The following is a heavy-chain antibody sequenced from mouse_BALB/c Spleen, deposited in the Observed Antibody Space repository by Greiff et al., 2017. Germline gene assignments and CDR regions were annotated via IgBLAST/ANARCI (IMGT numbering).Heavy chain of an antibody. J-gene: IGHJ1*01. CDR1: GFTFTDYY. D-gene: IGHD1-2*01. CDR3: ARDIITTATPYWYFDV. Sequence: EVKLVESGGGLVQPGGSLRLSCATSGFTFTDYYMSWVRQPPGKALEWLGFIRNKANGYTTEYSASVKGRFTISRDNSQSILYLQMNTLRAEDSATYYCARDIITTATPYWYFDVWGAGTTVTVSS. V-gene: IGHV7-3*02. CDR2: IRNKANGYTT.